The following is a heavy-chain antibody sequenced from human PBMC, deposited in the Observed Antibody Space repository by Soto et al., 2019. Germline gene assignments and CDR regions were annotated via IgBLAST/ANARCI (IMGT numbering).Heavy chain of an antibody. Sequence: SETLSLTCTVSGGPISSSIYYWGWIGQPPGKGLEWIGSIYYSGSTYHNPSLKSRVSISVDTSKNQFSLKLSSVTAADTAVYYCARVGAASSWSFDYWGQGTLVTVSS. V-gene: IGHV4-39*01. CDR3: ARVGAASSWSFDY. J-gene: IGHJ4*02. CDR2: IYYSGST. D-gene: IGHD6-13*01. CDR1: GGPISSSIYY.